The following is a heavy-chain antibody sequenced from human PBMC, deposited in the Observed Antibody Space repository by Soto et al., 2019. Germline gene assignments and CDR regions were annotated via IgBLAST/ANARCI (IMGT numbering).Heavy chain of an antibody. J-gene: IGHJ4*02. CDR3: ARTVGAAYYFDF. V-gene: IGHV4-4*07. D-gene: IGHD3-16*01. CDR1: GDSMSKYY. Sequence: QVQLQESGPGLVKPSETLSLTCNVSGDSMSKYYWSWVRQPAGKGLEWIGRIWTSGSTNYNPSLKRRVTVSIDTSNKHFALDLKSVTAADTAVYYCARTVGAAYYFDFWGQGVLVTVSS. CDR2: IWTSGST.